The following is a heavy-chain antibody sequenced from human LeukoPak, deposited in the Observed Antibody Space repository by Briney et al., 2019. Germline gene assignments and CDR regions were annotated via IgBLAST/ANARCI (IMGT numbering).Heavy chain of an antibody. Sequence: GGSLRLSCAASGFTFSSYAMSWVRQAPGKGLEWVSAISGSGGSTYYADSVKGRFTISRDNPKNTLYLQMNSLRAEDTAVYYCAKSDIVVVPAASRYWGQGTLVTVSS. D-gene: IGHD2-2*01. CDR1: GFTFSSYA. CDR2: ISGSGGST. V-gene: IGHV3-23*01. J-gene: IGHJ4*02. CDR3: AKSDIVVVPAASRY.